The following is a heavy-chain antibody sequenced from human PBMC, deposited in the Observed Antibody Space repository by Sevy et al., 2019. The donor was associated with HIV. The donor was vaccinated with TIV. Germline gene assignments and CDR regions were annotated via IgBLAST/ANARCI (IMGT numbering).Heavy chain of an antibody. CDR1: GFTFDDYA. CDR2: ISWSGSNK. CDR3: VRSGGVEYGTGGFWGD. D-gene: IGHD2-8*02. J-gene: IGHJ4*02. V-gene: IGHV3-9*01. Sequence: GGSLRLSCAASGFTFDDYAMHWVRQAPGKGLEWVSGISWSGSNKGYAETVKGRFTISRDNAKRSLFLLMNSRRPEDTALYYCVRSGGVEYGTGGFWGDWGQGTLVTVSS.